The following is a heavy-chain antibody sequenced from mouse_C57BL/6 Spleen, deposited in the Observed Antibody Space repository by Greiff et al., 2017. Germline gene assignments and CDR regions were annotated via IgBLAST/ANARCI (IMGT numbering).Heavy chain of an antibody. CDR2: IWSGGST. Sequence: QVQLKESGPGLVQPSQSLSITCTVSGFSLTSYGVHWVRQPPGKGLEWLGVIWSGGSTDYNAAFISRLSISKDNSKSQVFFKMNSLQADDTAIYYCAKNGGRGDYFDYWGQGTTLTVSS. J-gene: IGHJ2*01. D-gene: IGHD3-3*01. V-gene: IGHV2-4*01. CDR3: AKNGGRGDYFDY. CDR1: GFSLTSYG.